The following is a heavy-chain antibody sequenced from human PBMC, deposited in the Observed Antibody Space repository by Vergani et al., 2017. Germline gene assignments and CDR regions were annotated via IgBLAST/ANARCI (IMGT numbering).Heavy chain of an antibody. J-gene: IGHJ5*02. CDR1: GYSISSGYY. Sequence: QVQLQESGPGLVKPSETLALTCAVSGYSISSGYYWGWIRQPPGKGLEGIGSIYHSGSTYYNPSLKSRVTISVDTSKNQFSLKLSSVTAADTVVYYCARHPAXYCSGGSCLRWFDPWGQGTLVTVSS. CDR2: IYHSGST. V-gene: IGHV4-38-2*01. D-gene: IGHD2-15*01. CDR3: ARHPAXYCSGGSCLRWFDP.